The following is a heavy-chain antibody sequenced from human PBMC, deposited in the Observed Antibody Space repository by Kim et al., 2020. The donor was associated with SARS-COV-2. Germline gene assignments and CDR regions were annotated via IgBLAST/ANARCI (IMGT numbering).Heavy chain of an antibody. D-gene: IGHD3-10*01. J-gene: IGHJ3*02. Sequence: GGSLRLSCAASGFTFSSYGMHWVRQAPGKGLEWVAVISYDGSNKYYADSVKGRFTISRDNSKNTLYLQMNSLRAEDTAVYYCAKSGSKLPVDAFVIWGQG. CDR2: ISYDGSNK. V-gene: IGHV3-30*18. CDR3: AKSGSKLPVDAFVI. CDR1: GFTFSSYG.